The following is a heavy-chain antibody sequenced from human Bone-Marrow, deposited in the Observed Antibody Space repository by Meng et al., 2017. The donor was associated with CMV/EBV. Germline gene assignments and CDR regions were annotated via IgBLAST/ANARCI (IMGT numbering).Heavy chain of an antibody. CDR2: ISYDGSNK. CDR1: GFTFSSYG. Sequence: GESLKISCAASGFTFSSYGMHWVRQAPGKGLEWVAVISYDGSNKYYADSVKGRFTISRDNSKNTLYLQMNSLRAEDTAVYYCRKNYGDYASPRGMDVWGQGTTVPVSS. CDR3: RKNYGDYASPRGMDV. D-gene: IGHD4-17*01. V-gene: IGHV3-30*19. J-gene: IGHJ6*02.